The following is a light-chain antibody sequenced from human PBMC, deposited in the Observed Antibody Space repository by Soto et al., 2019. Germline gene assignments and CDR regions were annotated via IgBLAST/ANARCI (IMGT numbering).Light chain of an antibody. J-gene: IGKJ1*01. CDR3: QQYNDNWT. Sequence: DIQMTQSPSNLSASVGDRVTITCRASQSISSWLAWYQQKPGTAPKLLIYKASTLQSGVPSRFSGSGSGTEFTLTISSLQPDDSATYYCQQYNDNWTFGQGTKVEIK. V-gene: IGKV1-5*03. CDR2: KAS. CDR1: QSISSW.